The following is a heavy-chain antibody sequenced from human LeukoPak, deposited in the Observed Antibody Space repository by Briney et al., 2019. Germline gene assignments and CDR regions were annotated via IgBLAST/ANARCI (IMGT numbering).Heavy chain of an antibody. CDR1: GFIISHYG. Sequence: GGSLRLSCAASGFIISHYGMNWVRQAPGKGLEWLSYMSSSRNTIYYADSVKGRFTISRDDGNNSLSLQMSSLRDEDTAIYYRVRVYDGAYHLDHWGQGTLVTVSS. J-gene: IGHJ4*02. CDR3: VRVYDGAYHLDH. V-gene: IGHV3-48*02. CDR2: MSSSRNTI. D-gene: IGHD5/OR15-5a*01.